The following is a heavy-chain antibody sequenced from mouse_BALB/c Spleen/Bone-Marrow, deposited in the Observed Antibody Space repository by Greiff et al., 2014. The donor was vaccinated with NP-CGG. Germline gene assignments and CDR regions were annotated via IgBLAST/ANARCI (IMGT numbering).Heavy chain of an antibody. V-gene: IGHV1-18*01. CDR1: GYSFTGYT. CDR3: ARYYRYDFDY. CDR2: INPDNGDT. D-gene: IGHD2-14*01. Sequence: EVQLQQSGPELVKPGASMNISCKASGYSFTGYTMNWVKQSHGKNLEWIGLINPDNGDTSCTQKFKGKATLTIDKSSSTAYMELLSLTSEASAVYYCARYYRYDFDYWGQGTPLTVSS. J-gene: IGHJ2*01.